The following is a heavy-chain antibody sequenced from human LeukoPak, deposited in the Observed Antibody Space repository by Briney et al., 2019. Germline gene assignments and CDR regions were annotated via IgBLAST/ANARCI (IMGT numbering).Heavy chain of an antibody. V-gene: IGHV1-2*04. CDR1: GYTFTDYY. CDR2: INPNSGGT. J-gene: IGHJ3*02. D-gene: IGHD3-16*01. CDR3: ARDRGRGGLSSAFDI. Sequence: ASVKVSCKASGYTFTDYYIHWVRQAPGHGLEWMGWINPNSGGTKFAQKFLGWVTMTRDTSINIAYMELSRLRSDDTAEYYCARDRGRGGLSSAFDIWGQGTMVTVSS.